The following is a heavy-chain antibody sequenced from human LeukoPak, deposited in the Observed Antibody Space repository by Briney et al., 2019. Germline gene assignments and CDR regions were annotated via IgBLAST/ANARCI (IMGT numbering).Heavy chain of an antibody. V-gene: IGHV1-2*02. CDR3: VREGNELLSKNFDY. D-gene: IGHD2-21*02. Sequence: ASVKVSRKASGFTFTAYYIHWVRQAPGQGLEWMGYINPHSGGTSSPQKFQGRVTMTTDTSISAAYMELSSLISDDTAMYYCVREGNELLSKNFDYWGQGTLVTVSS. CDR1: GFTFTAYY. CDR2: INPHSGGT. J-gene: IGHJ4*02.